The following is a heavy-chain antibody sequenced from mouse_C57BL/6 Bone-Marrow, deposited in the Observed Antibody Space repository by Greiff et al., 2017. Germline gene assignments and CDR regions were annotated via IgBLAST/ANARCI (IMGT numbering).Heavy chain of an antibody. V-gene: IGHV1-82*01. CDR3: ARLPRKFAY. Sequence: QVQLQQSGPELVKPGASVKISCKASGYAFSSSWMNWVKQRPGKGLEWIGRIYPGDGDTNYNGKFKGKATLTADKSSSTAYMQLSSLTSDDSAVYYCARLPRKFAYWGQGTLVTVSA. J-gene: IGHJ3*01. CDR2: IYPGDGDT. CDR1: GYAFSSSW.